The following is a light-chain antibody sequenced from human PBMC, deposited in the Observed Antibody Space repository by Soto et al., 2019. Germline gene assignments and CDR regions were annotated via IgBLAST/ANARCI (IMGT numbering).Light chain of an antibody. V-gene: IGKV3-20*01. J-gene: IGKJ5*01. CDR3: QQYGSSQIT. Sequence: EIVLTQSPGTLSLSPGERATLSCRASQSVSSSYLAWYQQKPGQAPRLLIYGASSRATGIPDRFSGSGSGTDFTLTISRLEPEYFAVYYCQQYGSSQITFGQGTRLGIK. CDR2: GAS. CDR1: QSVSSSY.